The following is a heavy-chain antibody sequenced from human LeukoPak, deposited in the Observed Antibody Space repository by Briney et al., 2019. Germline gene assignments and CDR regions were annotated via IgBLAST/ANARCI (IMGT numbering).Heavy chain of an antibody. J-gene: IGHJ4*02. CDR3: ARLDTAMDPYYFDY. V-gene: IGHV4-34*01. CDR1: GGSFSGYY. CDR2: INQSGST. Sequence: SETLSLTCAVYGGSFSGYYWSLIRQPPGKGLEWIGEINQSGSTNYNPSLKSRVTISIDTSKNQFSLKVNSVTAADAAVYYCARLDTAMDPYYFDYWGQGILVTVSS. D-gene: IGHD5-18*01.